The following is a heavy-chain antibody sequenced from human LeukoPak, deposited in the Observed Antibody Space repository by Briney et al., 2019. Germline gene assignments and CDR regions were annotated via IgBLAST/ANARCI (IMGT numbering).Heavy chain of an antibody. J-gene: IGHJ4*02. Sequence: GESLKISCKGSGYSFTTYWIGWVRQMPGKGLEWMGIIYPGDSDSRYSPSFQGQVTISADKSISTAYLQWSSLKASDTAMYYCGRHAGNYYDTSGYPYWGQGTLVTVSS. V-gene: IGHV5-51*01. CDR1: GYSFTTYW. CDR2: IYPGDSDS. D-gene: IGHD3-22*01. CDR3: GRHAGNYYDTSGYPY.